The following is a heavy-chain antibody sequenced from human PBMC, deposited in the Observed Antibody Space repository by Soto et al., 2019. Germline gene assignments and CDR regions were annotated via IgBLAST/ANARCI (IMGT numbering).Heavy chain of an antibody. CDR2: IHHSGTT. Sequence: SETPSLTSTFSGSSLSSIIYYLGWTRQPPGKGLEWIGSIHHSGTTYYNPSLKSRVTISVDTSNHHFSLKLTSVTAADTALYYCARHIRGFGLGARYDWFDPWGQGTLVTGSS. V-gene: IGHV4-39*01. CDR1: GSSLSSIIYY. CDR3: ARHIRGFGLGARYDWFDP. D-gene: IGHD6-25*01. J-gene: IGHJ5*02.